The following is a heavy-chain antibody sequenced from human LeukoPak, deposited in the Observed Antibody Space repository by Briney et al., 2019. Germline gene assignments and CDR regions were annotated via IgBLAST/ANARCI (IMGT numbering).Heavy chain of an antibody. V-gene: IGHV5-51*01. CDR2: IYPGDSDT. CDR1: GYSFTSYW. Sequence: GESLQISCKGSGYSFTSYWIGWVRQLPGKGLEWTGIIYPGDSDTSYSPSFQGQVTISADKSISTAYLQWSSLKASDTAMYYCARRGTTIFGVDPYYYYYYMDVWGKGTTVTVSS. CDR3: ARRGTTIFGVDPYYYYYYMDV. D-gene: IGHD3-3*01. J-gene: IGHJ6*03.